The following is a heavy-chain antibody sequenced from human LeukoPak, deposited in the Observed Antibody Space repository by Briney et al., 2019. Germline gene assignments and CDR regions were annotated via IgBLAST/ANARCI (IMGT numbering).Heavy chain of an antibody. D-gene: IGHD3-10*01. CDR1: GYTFTGYY. CDR3: ARPAAWFGDQNGFDY. V-gene: IGHV1-18*04. J-gene: IGHJ4*02. CDR2: ISAYNGNT. Sequence: AASVKVSCKASGYTFTGYYMHWVRQAPGQGLEWMGWISAYNGNTNYAQKLQGRVTMTTDTSTSTAYMELRSLRSDDTAVYYCARPAAWFGDQNGFDYWGQGTLVTVSS.